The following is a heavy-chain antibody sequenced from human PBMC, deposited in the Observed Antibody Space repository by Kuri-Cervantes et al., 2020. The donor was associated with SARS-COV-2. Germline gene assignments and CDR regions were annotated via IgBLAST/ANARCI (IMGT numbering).Heavy chain of an antibody. V-gene: IGHV3-66*02. J-gene: IGHJ6*01. D-gene: IGHD6-13*01. CDR1: GFTVSSNY. CDR3: ARRFYGSSWYNYYYYGMDV. Sequence: GGSLRLSCAASGFTVSSNYMSWVRQAPGKGLEWVSVIYSGGSTYYADSVKGRFTISRDNSKNTLYLQMNSLRAEDTAVYYCARRFYGSSWYNYYYYGMDVWGQGTTVTVSS. CDR2: IYSGGST.